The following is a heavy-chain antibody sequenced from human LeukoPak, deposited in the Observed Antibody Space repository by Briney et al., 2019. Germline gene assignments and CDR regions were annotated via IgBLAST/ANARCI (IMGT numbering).Heavy chain of an antibody. CDR2: IYTSGST. J-gene: IGHJ5*02. D-gene: IGHD3-10*01. CDR1: GGSISSYY. V-gene: IGHV4-4*07. Sequence: SETLSLTXTVSGGSISSYYWSWLRQPDGKGLEWIGRIYTSGSTNYNPSLKSRVTMSVDTSKNQFSLKLSSVTAADTAVYYCAGVPFDWFDPWGQGTLVTVSS. CDR3: AGVPFDWFDP.